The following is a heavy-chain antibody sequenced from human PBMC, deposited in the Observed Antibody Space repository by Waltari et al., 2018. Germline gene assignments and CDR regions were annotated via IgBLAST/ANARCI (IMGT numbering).Heavy chain of an antibody. D-gene: IGHD3-22*01. J-gene: IGHJ4*02. Sequence: EVQLVESGGGVVRPGWSLRLSCAASGFTFDDSGMSWVRQAPGKGLEWVSGINWNGGSTGYADSVKGRFTIYRDNAKNSRYLQMNSLSAEDTALYYCARRDSSGYDFDYWGQGTLLTVSS. CDR2: INWNGGST. V-gene: IGHV3-20*04. CDR3: ARRDSSGYDFDY. CDR1: GFTFDDSG.